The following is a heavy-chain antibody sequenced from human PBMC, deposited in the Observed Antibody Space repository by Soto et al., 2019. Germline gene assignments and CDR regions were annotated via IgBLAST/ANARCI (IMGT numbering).Heavy chain of an antibody. V-gene: IGHV2-5*02. J-gene: IGHJ4*02. CDR3: AHRAYYYGSGSYYTH. CDR2: IYWDDDK. Sequence: SGPTLVNPTQTLTLTCPFSGFSLSTREVGVGWIRQPPGKALEWLALIYWDDDKRYRPSLKSRLTIAKDTSKNLVILIMTNMDPEDTATYYCAHRAYYYGSGSYYTHWGQGILVTVSS. CDR1: GFSLSTREVG. D-gene: IGHD3-10*01.